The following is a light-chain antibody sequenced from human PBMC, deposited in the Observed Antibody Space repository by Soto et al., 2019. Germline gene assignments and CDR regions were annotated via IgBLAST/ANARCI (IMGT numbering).Light chain of an antibody. Sequence: QSALTQPPSASGSPGQSVTISCTGTSSDVGGYNYVSWYQQYPGKAPRLMIYEVSKRLSGVPDRFSGSKSGNTASLTVSGLQAEDEADYYCSSYGGSNNLVFGGGTKLTVL. J-gene: IGLJ2*01. CDR1: SSDVGGYNY. V-gene: IGLV2-8*01. CDR2: EVS. CDR3: SSYGGSNNLV.